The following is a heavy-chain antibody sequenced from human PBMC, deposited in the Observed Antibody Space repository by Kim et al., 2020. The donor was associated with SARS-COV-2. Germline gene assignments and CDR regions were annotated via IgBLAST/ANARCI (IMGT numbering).Heavy chain of an antibody. CDR3: ARALGGYTDY. CDR2: IYHSGST. V-gene: IGHV4-4*02. J-gene: IGHJ4*02. Sequence: SETLSLTCAVSGGSISSDNWWSWVRQPPGKGLEWIGEIYHSGSTNYNPSLKSRVTISLDRSKNQFSLKLNSVTAADTAVYHCARALGGYTDYWGQGTLVT. CDR1: GGSISSDNW. D-gene: IGHD2-2*02.